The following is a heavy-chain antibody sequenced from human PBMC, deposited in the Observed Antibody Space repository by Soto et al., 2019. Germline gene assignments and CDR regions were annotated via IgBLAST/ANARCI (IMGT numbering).Heavy chain of an antibody. Sequence: PSETLSLTCSVSGDSISSVAHYWAWVRQPPGKGLEWIGSLYYTGSTYYNPSLKSRAAISIDTSKNQFSLNLMSTTAADTAVYYCARHSTNKSWYHGRFDPWGHGTLVTVSS. D-gene: IGHD6-13*01. V-gene: IGHV4-39*01. CDR3: ARHSTNKSWYHGRFDP. CDR1: GDSISSVAHY. CDR2: LYYTGST. J-gene: IGHJ5*02.